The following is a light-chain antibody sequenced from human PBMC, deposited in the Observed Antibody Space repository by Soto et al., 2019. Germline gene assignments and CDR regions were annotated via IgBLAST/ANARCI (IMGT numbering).Light chain of an antibody. J-gene: IGLJ3*02. CDR3: QSYDSSLSGWV. Sequence: QSVLTQPPSVSRAPGQRVTISCTGCSSNIGAGYDVHWYQQLPGTAPKLLIYGNSNRPSGVPDRFSGSKSGTSASLAITGLQAEDEADYYCQSYDSSLSGWVFGGGTQLTVL. CDR2: GNS. CDR1: SSNIGAGYD. V-gene: IGLV1-40*01.